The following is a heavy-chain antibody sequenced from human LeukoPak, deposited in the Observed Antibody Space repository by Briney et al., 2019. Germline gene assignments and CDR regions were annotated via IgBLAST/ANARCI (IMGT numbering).Heavy chain of an antibody. J-gene: IGHJ5*02. CDR1: GGSMSNYY. Sequence: SETLSLTCTVSGGSMSNYYWTWIRQPPGKGLEWIGFVYYSGRTSYNPSLKSRVTISVDTSKSQFSLRLSSVTAADTAMYYCARLGLGDEACWFDPWGQGTLVTVSS. CDR2: VYYSGRT. D-gene: IGHD3-10*01. V-gene: IGHV4-59*01. CDR3: ARLGLGDEACWFDP.